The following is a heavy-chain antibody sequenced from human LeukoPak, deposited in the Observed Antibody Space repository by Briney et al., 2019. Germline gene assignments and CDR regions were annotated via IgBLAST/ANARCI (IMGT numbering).Heavy chain of an antibody. J-gene: IGHJ5*02. V-gene: IGHV4-34*01. CDR3: ARSSLLWFGELSWYNWFDP. CDR2: INHSGST. Sequence: SETLSLTCAVYGGSFSCYYWSWIRQPPGKGLEWIGEINHSGSTNYNPSLKSRVTISVDTSKNQFSLKLSSVTAADTAVYYCARSSLLWFGELSWYNWFDPWGQGTLVTVSS. D-gene: IGHD3-10*01. CDR1: GGSFSCYY.